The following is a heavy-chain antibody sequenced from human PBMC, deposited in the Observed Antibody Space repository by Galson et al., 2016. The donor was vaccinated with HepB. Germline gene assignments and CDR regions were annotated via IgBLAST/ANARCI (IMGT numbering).Heavy chain of an antibody. Sequence: SETLSLTCTVSGGSISSSSYYWGWIRQPPGKGLEWIGSIFYSGSTYYNPSLKSRITISIDTSKNQFSLKLSSVTAADTAVYYCARQQWLGHSDYWGQGTLVTVSS. CDR2: IFYSGST. CDR1: GGSISSSSYY. J-gene: IGHJ4*02. D-gene: IGHD6-19*01. V-gene: IGHV4-39*01. CDR3: ARQQWLGHSDY.